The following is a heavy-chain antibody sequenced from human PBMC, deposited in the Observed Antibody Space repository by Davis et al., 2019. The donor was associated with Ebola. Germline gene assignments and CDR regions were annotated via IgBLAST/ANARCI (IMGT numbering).Heavy chain of an antibody. CDR3: AKVRLPRTSVGLDY. CDR2: IYPGDSDT. CDR1: GYSFSTYW. J-gene: IGHJ4*02. D-gene: IGHD2/OR15-2a*01. Sequence: GESLKISCKGSGYSFSTYWIGWVRQMPGKGLEWMGIIYPGDSDTRYSPSFQGQVTISADKSISTAYLQWNSLKASDSAMYYCAKVRLPRTSVGLDYWGQGTLVTVSS. V-gene: IGHV5-51*01.